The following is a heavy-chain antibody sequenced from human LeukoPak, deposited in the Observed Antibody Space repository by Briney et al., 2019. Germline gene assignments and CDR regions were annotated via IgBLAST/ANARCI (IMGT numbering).Heavy chain of an antibody. V-gene: IGHV4-34*01. CDR3: ARDGRGPTRESLDY. J-gene: IGHJ4*02. D-gene: IGHD3-10*01. CDR2: INHSGST. CDR1: GFTFTTYW. Sequence: PGGSLRLSCAASGFTFTTYWMGWVRQPPGKGLEWIGEINHSGSTNYNPSLKSRVTISVDTSKNQFSLKLSSVTAADTAVYYCARDGRGPTRESLDYWGQGTLVTVSS.